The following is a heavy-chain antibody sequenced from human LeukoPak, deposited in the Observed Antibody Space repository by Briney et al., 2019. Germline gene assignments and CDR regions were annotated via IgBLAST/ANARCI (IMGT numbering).Heavy chain of an antibody. D-gene: IGHD6-19*01. CDR2: INQDGSEK. CDR1: GFTFSSYW. CDR3: AKQRWKIAVAWGLDY. V-gene: IGHV3-7*01. Sequence: PGGSLRLSCAASGFTFSSYWMSWVRQAPGKGLEWVANINQDGSEKYYVDSVKGRFTTSRDNAKTSLYLQMNSLRAEDTAVYYCAKQRWKIAVAWGLDYWGQGTLVTVSS. J-gene: IGHJ4*02.